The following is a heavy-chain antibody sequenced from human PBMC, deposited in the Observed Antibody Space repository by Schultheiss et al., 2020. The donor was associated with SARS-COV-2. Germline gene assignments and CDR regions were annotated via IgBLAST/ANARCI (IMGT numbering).Heavy chain of an antibody. CDR1: GFTVSSNY. Sequence: GSLRLSCAASGFTVSSNYMSWIRQHPGKGLEWIGYIYYSGSTNYNPSLKSRVTISVDTSKNQFSLKLTSVTAADTAVYYCARAVSRSSSSYHYYGMDVWGQGTTVTVSS. J-gene: IGHJ6*02. D-gene: IGHD6-6*01. CDR3: ARAVSRSSSSYHYYGMDV. CDR2: IYYSGST. V-gene: IGHV4-59*02.